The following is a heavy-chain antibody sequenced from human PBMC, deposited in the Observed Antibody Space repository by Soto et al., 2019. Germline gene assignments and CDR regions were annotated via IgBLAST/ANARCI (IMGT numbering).Heavy chain of an antibody. CDR3: ARSPRIAVAGTPSYYYYGMDV. Sequence: SETLSLTCIVSGGSISSSSYYWGWVRQSPGKGLEWIGSIYYSGSTYYNPSLKSRVTISVDTSKNQFSLKLSSMTAADTAVYYCARSPRIAVAGTPSYYYYGMDVWGQGTTVTVSS. CDR2: IYYSGST. CDR1: GGSISSSSYY. V-gene: IGHV4-39*01. J-gene: IGHJ6*02. D-gene: IGHD6-19*01.